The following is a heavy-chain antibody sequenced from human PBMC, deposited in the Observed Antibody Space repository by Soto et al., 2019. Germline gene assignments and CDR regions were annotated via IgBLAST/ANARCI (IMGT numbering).Heavy chain of an antibody. CDR1: GYTFTSYG. V-gene: IGHV1-18*01. Sequence: QVQLVQSGAEVKKPGASVKVSCKASGYTFTSYGISWVRQAPGQGLEGVGWISAHNGNTNYAQKIQGRVTMTTDTTTSTAYMELRSLRSHDTAVYYCARDGRYSGSYGGYYFDYWGQGSLVTVSS. J-gene: IGHJ4*02. CDR3: ARDGRYSGSYGGYYFDY. CDR2: ISAHNGNT. D-gene: IGHD1-26*01.